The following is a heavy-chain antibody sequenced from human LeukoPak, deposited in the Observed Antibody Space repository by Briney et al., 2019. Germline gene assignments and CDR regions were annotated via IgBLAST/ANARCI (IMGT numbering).Heavy chain of an antibody. J-gene: IGHJ4*02. CDR3: GRTKVTTKQEYIDN. CDR1: GYTLTELS. D-gene: IGHD2/OR15-2a*01. CDR2: FDPEDGET. V-gene: IGHV1-24*01. Sequence: ASVKVSCKVSGYTLTELSMHWVRQAPGKGLEWMGGFDPEDGETIYAQKFQGRVTMTTDTSTSTAYTELRSLRSDDTAVYFCGRTKVTTKQEYIDNWGQGTLVTVS.